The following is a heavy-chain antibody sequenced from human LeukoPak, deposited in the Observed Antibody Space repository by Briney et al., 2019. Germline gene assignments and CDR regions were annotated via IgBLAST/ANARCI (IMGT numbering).Heavy chain of an antibody. CDR3: ARVIVVVPAEHPKYYFDD. CDR2: IYYSGST. V-gene: IGHV4-31*03. J-gene: IGHJ4*02. D-gene: IGHD2-2*01. CDR1: GGSISRGGYY. Sequence: PSQTLSLTCTVSGGSISRGGYYWSWIRQHPVKGLEWIGYIYYSGSTYYNPSLKSRVTISVDTSKNQFSLRLSSVTAADTAVYYCARVIVVVPAEHPKYYFDDWGQGTLVTVSS.